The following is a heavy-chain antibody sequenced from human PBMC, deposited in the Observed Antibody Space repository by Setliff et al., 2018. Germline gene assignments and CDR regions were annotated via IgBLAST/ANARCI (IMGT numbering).Heavy chain of an antibody. V-gene: IGHV4-61*02. CDR2: IYTDGST. D-gene: IGHD3-3*01. CDR1: GASLNSGTYY. CDR3: ARVTGFSYMDV. J-gene: IGHJ6*03. Sequence: LSLTCTVSGASLNSGTYYWGWIRQPPGKGLECIGRIYTDGSTKYNPSLNSRVTLLIDTAKNQISLRLSSVTAADTAVYFCARVTGFSYMDVWGKGTTVTVSS.